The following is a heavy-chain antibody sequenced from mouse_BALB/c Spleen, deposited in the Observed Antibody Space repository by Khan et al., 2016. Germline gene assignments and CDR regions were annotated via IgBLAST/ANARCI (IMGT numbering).Heavy chain of an antibody. J-gene: IGHJ3*01. CDR2: IYPGDGDT. Sequence: QVQLKQSGAELARPGASVKLSCKASGYTFTSYWMQWVKQRPGQGLQWIGTIYPGDGDTRYTQKFKGKATLTADKSSSTAYMQLSSLASEDSGVYYCARGGDGNDVVAYWGQGTLVTVSA. D-gene: IGHD2-2*01. CDR3: ARGGDGNDVVAY. V-gene: IGHV1-87*01. CDR1: GYTFTSYW.